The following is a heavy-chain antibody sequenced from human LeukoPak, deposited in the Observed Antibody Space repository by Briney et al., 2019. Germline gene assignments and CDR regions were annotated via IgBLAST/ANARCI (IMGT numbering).Heavy chain of an antibody. V-gene: IGHV3-15*01. CDR3: TTDGWDSTGALGWDYYGMDV. J-gene: IGHJ6*02. CDR2: IKSKTDGGTT. Sequence: GGSLRLSCAASGFTFSNAWMSWVRQAPGKGLEWVGRIKSKTDGGTTDYAAPVKGRFTISRDDSKNTLHLQMNSLKTEDTAVYYCTTDGWDSTGALGWDYYGMDVWGQGTTVTVSS. CDR1: GFTFSNAW. D-gene: IGHD6-19*01.